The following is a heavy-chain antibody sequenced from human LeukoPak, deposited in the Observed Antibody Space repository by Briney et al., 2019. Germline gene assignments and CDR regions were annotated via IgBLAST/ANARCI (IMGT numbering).Heavy chain of an antibody. V-gene: IGHV1-18*01. CDR1: GYTFTSYG. CDR2: ISAYNGNT. CDR3: ARDGPMVRGVIIMSHYYYYMAV. Sequence: GASVKVSCKASGYTFTSYGISWVRQAPGQGLEWMGWISAYNGNTNYAQKLQGRVTMTTDTSTSTAYMELRSLRSDDTAVYYCARDGPMVRGVIIMSHYYYYMAVWGKGTTVTISS. D-gene: IGHD3-10*01. J-gene: IGHJ6*03.